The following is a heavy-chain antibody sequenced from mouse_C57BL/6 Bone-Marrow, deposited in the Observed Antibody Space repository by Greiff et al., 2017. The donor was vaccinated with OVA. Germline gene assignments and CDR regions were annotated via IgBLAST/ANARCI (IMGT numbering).Heavy chain of an antibody. CDR2: IWGDGST. D-gene: IGHD1-1*01. Sequence: QVQLKQSGPGLVAPSQSLSITCTVSGFSLTSYGVSWVRQPPGKGLEWLGVIWGDGSTNYHSALISRLSLSKDNSKSQVFLKLNSLQTDDTATYYCAKRGGLYYYGSSYEWYFDVWGTGTTVTVSS. V-gene: IGHV2-3*01. CDR3: AKRGGLYYYGSSYEWYFDV. CDR1: GFSLTSYG. J-gene: IGHJ1*03.